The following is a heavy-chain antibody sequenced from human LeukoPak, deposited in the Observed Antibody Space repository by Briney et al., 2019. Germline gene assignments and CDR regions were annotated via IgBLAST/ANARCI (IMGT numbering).Heavy chain of an antibody. CDR2: TSYDGSDK. CDR3: ARDKSQVGYSYGRNFDY. Sequence: GGSLRLSCAASGFTFGTYDLHWVRQAPGKGLGWVAVTSYDGSDKDYADSVKGRFTISRDNSKNKLYLQMNSLRPEDTAVYYCARDKSQVGYSYGRNFDYWGQGTLVTVSS. V-gene: IGHV3-30*04. CDR1: GFTFGTYD. D-gene: IGHD5-18*01. J-gene: IGHJ4*02.